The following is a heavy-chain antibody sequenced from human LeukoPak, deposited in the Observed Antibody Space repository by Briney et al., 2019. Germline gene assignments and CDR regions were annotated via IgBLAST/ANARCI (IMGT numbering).Heavy chain of an antibody. CDR3: ARGKKPGIGVAGTGYFFDP. J-gene: IGHJ5*02. Sequence: ASVMVSCKASGYTFTNYGISWVRQAPGQGLEWTGWIATYIDKTKYADKFQGRVTMTTDTSTSTAYMEVRRLKSDDTAVYYCARGKKPGIGVAGTGYFFDPWGQGTLVTVSS. CDR1: GYTFTNYG. CDR2: IATYIDKT. D-gene: IGHD6-19*01. V-gene: IGHV1-18*01.